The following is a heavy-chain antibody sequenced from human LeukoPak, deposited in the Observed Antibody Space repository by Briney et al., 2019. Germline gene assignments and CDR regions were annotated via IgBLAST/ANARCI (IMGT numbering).Heavy chain of an antibody. J-gene: IGHJ4*02. CDR1: GFTFSSYW. D-gene: IGHD5-18*01. V-gene: IGHV3-48*04. CDR3: ATYTAMAYYFDY. Sequence: GGSLRLSCAASGFTFSSYWMSWVRQAPGKGLEWVSYISSSGSTIYYADSVKGRFTISRDNAKNSLYLQMNSLRAEDTAVYYCATYTAMAYYFDYWGQGTLVTVSS. CDR2: ISSSGSTI.